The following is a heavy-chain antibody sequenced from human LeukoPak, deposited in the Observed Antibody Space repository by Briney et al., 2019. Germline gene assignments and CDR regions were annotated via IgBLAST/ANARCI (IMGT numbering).Heavy chain of an antibody. CDR2: IYHSGST. D-gene: IGHD5-18*01. V-gene: IGHV4-4*02. Sequence: PSETLSLTCTVSGGSINSSHWWSWVRQPPGKGLEWIGEIYHSGSTYYNPSLKSRVTISVDTSKNQFSLKLSSVTAADTAVYYCATMGIKDTAHGFDYWGQGTLVTVSS. CDR1: GGSINSSHW. CDR3: ATMGIKDTAHGFDY. J-gene: IGHJ4*02.